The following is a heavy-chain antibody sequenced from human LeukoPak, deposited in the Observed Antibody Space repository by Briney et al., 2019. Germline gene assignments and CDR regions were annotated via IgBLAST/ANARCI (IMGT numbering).Heavy chain of an antibody. CDR1: GGTFSSYA. CDR3: ADCSSTSCPGWGAFDI. V-gene: IGHV1-69*13. Sequence: ASVKISCKASGGTFSSYAISWVRQAPGQGLEWMGGIIPIFGTANYAQKFQGRVTITADESTSTACMELSSLRSEDTAVYYCADCSSTSCPGWGAFDIWGQGTMVTVSS. CDR2: IIPIFGTA. J-gene: IGHJ3*02. D-gene: IGHD2-2*01.